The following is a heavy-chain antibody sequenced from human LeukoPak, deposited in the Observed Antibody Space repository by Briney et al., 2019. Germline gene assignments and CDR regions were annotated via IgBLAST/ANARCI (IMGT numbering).Heavy chain of an antibody. CDR1: GFSFTTHA. V-gene: IGHV3-23*01. CDR2: ISGSGAAT. Sequence: GGSLRLSCVASGFSFTTHAMGWVRQAPGKGLEWVSSISGSGAATSYADSVKGRFTLSRDNAENMLYLQMNSLRVEDTALYYCAKRCSSGLDYWGQGTLVTVSS. D-gene: IGHD3-10*01. CDR3: AKRCSSGLDY. J-gene: IGHJ4*02.